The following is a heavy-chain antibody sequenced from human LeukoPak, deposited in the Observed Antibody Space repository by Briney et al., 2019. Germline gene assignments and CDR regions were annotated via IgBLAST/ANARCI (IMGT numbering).Heavy chain of an antibody. Sequence: GESLRLSCAASGFTFSSYSMNWVRQAPGKGLEWVSYISSSGSTIYYVDSVKGRFTISRDNAKNSLYLQMHSLRAEDTAVYYCARVGGDYYDSSGPIDYWGQGTLVTVSS. CDR2: ISSSGSTI. D-gene: IGHD3-22*01. CDR1: GFTFSSYS. CDR3: ARVGGDYYDSSGPIDY. J-gene: IGHJ4*02. V-gene: IGHV3-48*04.